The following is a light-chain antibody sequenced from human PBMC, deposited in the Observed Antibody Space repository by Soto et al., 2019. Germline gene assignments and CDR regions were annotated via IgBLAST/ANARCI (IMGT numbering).Light chain of an antibody. CDR2: DVS. CDR1: SSDVGGYNY. V-gene: IGLV2-14*01. CDR3: RSYTSSSTQV. Sequence: QSALTQPASVSGSPGQSITISCTGTSSDVGGYNYVYWYQQHPVNAHKIMIYDVSNRPSGVSNRFSGSKSGNTASLTIYGHQADDEDENYGRSYTSSSTQVLGGGTKLTVL. J-gene: IGLJ2*01.